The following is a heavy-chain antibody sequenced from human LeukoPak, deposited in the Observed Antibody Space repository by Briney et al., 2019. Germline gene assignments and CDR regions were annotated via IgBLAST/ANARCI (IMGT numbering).Heavy chain of an antibody. CDR3: ARAPYCSSTSCYIGRYYYYMDV. Sequence: PSQTLSLTCTVSGGSISSGDYYWSWIRQPPGKGLEWIGYIYYSGSTYYNPSLKSRVTISVDTSKNQFSLKLSSVTAADTAVYYCARAPYCSSTSCYIGRYYYYMDVWGKGTTVTVSS. CDR2: IYYSGST. V-gene: IGHV4-30-4*08. J-gene: IGHJ6*03. D-gene: IGHD2-2*02. CDR1: GGSISSGDYY.